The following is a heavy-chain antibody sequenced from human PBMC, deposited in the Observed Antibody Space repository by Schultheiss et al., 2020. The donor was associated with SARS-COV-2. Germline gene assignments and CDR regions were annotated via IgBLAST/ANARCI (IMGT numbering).Heavy chain of an antibody. Sequence: GGSLRLSCAASGFTFSSYAVSWVRQAPGKGLEWVSAISGSGGSTYYADSVKGRFTISRDNSKNTLYLQMNSLRAEDTAVYSCAKDGLWYGGHGSWFDPWGQGTLVTVSS. CDR1: GFTFSSYA. CDR3: AKDGLWYGGHGSWFDP. J-gene: IGHJ5*02. V-gene: IGHV3-23*01. CDR2: ISGSGGST. D-gene: IGHD5-12*01.